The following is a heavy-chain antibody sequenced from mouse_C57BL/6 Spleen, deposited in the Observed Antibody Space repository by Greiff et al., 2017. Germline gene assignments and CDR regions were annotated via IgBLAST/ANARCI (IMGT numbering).Heavy chain of an antibody. CDR1: GYSFTDYN. CDR3: ASTTVVATPFDY. Sequence: VHVKQSGPELVKPGASVKISCKASGYSFTDYNMNWVKQSNGKSLEWIGVINPNYGTTSYNQKFKGKATLTVDQSSSTAYMQLNSLTSEDSAVYYCASTTVVATPFDYWGQGTTLTVSS. D-gene: IGHD1-1*01. V-gene: IGHV1-39*01. CDR2: INPNYGTT. J-gene: IGHJ2*01.